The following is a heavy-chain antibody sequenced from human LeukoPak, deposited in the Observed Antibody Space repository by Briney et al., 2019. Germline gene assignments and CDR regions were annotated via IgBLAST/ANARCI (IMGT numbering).Heavy chain of an antibody. CDR2: IYYSGST. CDR1: GRSISSYY. Sequence: SETLSLTCTVSGRSISSYYWSSIRQPPGKGLEWIGYIYYSGSTNYNPSLKSRVTISVDTSKNQFSRKLSSGTAADTPVYTCATVKAASYYFFDYWGQGTLVTVSS. V-gene: IGHV4-59*01. J-gene: IGHJ4*02. D-gene: IGHD3-10*01. CDR3: ATVKAASYYFFDY.